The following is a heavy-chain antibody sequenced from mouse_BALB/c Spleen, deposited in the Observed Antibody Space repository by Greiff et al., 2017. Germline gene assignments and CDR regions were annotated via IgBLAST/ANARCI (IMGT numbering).Heavy chain of an antibody. CDR1: GYTFTSYY. J-gene: IGHJ4*01. D-gene: IGHD1-1*01. CDR3: ARDEVFRITTSDYAMDY. CDR2: IYPGNVNT. V-gene: IGHV1S56*01. Sequence: QVQLQQSGPELVKPGASVRISCKASGYTFTSYYIHWVKQRPGQGLEWIGWIYPGNVNTKYNEKFKGKATLTADKSSSTAYMQLSSLTSEDSAVYFCARDEVFRITTSDYAMDYWGQGTSVTVSS.